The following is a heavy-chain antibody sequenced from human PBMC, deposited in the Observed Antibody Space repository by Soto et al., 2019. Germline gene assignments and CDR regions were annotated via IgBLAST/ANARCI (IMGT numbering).Heavy chain of an antibody. CDR2: INSEGSST. CDR3: AREVATVTTGDYYYMDV. D-gene: IGHD4-4*01. J-gene: IGHJ6*03. CDR1: GFTFSSYW. V-gene: IGHV3-74*01. Sequence: GGSLRLSCAASGFTFSSYWMHWVRQAPGKGLVWVSRINSEGSSTSYADSVKGRFTISRDKAKNTLYLQMNSLRSEDTAVYYCAREVATVTTGDYYYMDVWGKGTKVTVSS.